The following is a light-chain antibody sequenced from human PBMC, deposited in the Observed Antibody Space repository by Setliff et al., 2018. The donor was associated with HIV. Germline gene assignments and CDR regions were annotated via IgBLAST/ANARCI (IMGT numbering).Light chain of an antibody. Sequence: QSVLTQPASVSGSPGQSITISCTGTSSDVDGYNSVSWYQQHPGKAPKLLIYEVSNRPSGVSNRFSGSKSGNAASLTTSGLQAEDEADYYCTSYTSSSTLEVFGGGTKVTVL. J-gene: IGLJ2*01. CDR2: EVS. V-gene: IGLV2-14*01. CDR3: TSYTSSSTLEV. CDR1: SSDVDGYNS.